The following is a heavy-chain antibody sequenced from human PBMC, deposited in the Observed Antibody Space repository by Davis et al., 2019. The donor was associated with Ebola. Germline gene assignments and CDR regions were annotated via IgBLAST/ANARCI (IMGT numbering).Heavy chain of an antibody. CDR2: INQYGNER. CDR3: AKDGGDSGIRFDS. J-gene: IGHJ4*02. D-gene: IGHD3-10*01. CDR1: GFAFTGYW. Sequence: GESLKISCAASGFAFTGYWMGWVRQAPGTGLEWVANINQYGNERYLVDSVKGRFTIFRDSAKNSLFLQMNNLRAEDTAVYYCAKDGGDSGIRFDSWGQGTLVTVSS. V-gene: IGHV3-7*01.